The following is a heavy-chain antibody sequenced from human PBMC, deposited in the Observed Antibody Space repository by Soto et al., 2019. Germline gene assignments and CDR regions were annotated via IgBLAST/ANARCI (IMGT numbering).Heavy chain of an antibody. Sequence: QVQLRESGPGLVKPSQTLSLTCTVSGGSINSGGYYWNWIRQHPGKGLEWIGYMYYSGSTYYNPFLTIRFIITADTSDNHFSLKLSSVTAADTAVYFCARGYRQSGYSSSWVFDYWGQGTLVNVSS. J-gene: IGHJ4*02. CDR2: MYYSGST. D-gene: IGHD6-13*01. V-gene: IGHV4-31*03. CDR3: ARGYRQSGYSSSWVFDY. CDR1: GGSINSGGYY.